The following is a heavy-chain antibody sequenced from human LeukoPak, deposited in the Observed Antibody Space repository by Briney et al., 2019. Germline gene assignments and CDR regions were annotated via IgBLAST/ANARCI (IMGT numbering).Heavy chain of an antibody. Sequence: GGSLRLSCAASGFTFSSYWMHWVRQAPGKGLVWVSRINSDNSSTSYADSVKGRFTISRDNAKNTLYLQMNSLRAEDTAVYYCARAAGAVYSSGWYAWAYWGQGTLVTVSS. CDR3: ARAAGAVYSSGWYAWAY. V-gene: IGHV3-74*01. CDR2: INSDNSST. J-gene: IGHJ4*02. CDR1: GFTFSSYW. D-gene: IGHD6-19*01.